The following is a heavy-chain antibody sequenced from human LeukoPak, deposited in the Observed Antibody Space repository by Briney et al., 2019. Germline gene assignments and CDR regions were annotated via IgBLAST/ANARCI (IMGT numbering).Heavy chain of an antibody. CDR3: AKDFSVYDLWSAPSRLDY. Sequence: GGSLRLSCAASGFTFSSYAMSWVRQAPGKGLEWVSAISGSGGSTYYADSVKGRFTISRDNSKNTLYLQMNSLRAEDTAVYYCAKDFSVYDLWSAPSRLDYWGQGTLVTVSS. V-gene: IGHV3-23*01. CDR2: ISGSGGST. D-gene: IGHD3-3*01. CDR1: GFTFSSYA. J-gene: IGHJ4*02.